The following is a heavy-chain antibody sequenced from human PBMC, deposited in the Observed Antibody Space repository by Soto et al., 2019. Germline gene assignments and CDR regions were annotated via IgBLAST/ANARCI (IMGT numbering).Heavy chain of an antibody. D-gene: IGHD3-16*01. CDR3: TRDLNGGNPFDY. V-gene: IGHV1-3*01. CDR2: IDPGSGHA. Sequence: QVQFVQSGADLKKPGASVRVSCKPSGYTLNNYAIQWVRQAAGQRLEWMGWIDPGSGHATYSQKFQGRISSSRDQSANTFYMDLSSLPSEDTAVYCCTRDLNGGNPFDYWGQGALVTVSS. CDR1: GYTLNNYA. J-gene: IGHJ4*02.